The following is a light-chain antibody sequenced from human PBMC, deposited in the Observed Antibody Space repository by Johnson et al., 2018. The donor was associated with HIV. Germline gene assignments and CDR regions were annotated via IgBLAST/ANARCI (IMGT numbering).Light chain of an antibody. CDR1: SSNIGNNY. V-gene: IGLV1-51*01. Sequence: QSVLTQPPSVSAAPGQKVTISCSGSSSNIGNNYVSWYQQLPGTSPKLLIYENKARPSGVPDRFSGSKSSTSATLALTGLQTGDEADYYCGTWDSSLYVFVFGSGTKVTVL. CDR3: GTWDSSLYVFV. CDR2: ENK. J-gene: IGLJ1*01.